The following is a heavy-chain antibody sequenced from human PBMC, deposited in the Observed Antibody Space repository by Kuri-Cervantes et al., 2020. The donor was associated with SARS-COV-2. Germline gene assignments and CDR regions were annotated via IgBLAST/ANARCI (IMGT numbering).Heavy chain of an antibody. CDR3: ARGIVVVVAAMGYFDY. V-gene: IGHV1-46*01. CDR2: INPSGGST. D-gene: IGHD2-15*01. Sequence: ASVKVSCKASGYTFTSYYMHWVRQAPGQGLEWMGIINPSGGSTSYAQKLQGRVTMTTDTSTSTAYMELRSLRSDDTAVYYCARGIVVVVAAMGYFDYWGQGTLVTVSS. J-gene: IGHJ4*02. CDR1: GYTFTSYY.